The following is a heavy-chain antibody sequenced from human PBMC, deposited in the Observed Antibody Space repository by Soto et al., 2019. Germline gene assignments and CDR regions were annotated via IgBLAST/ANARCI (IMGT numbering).Heavy chain of an antibody. CDR1: GAFISSYY. Sequence: SETLSLTCTVSGAFISSYYWSWIRPPPGKGLEWIGYIYYSGSTNYNPSLKSRVTISVDTSKNQSSLKLSSVTAADTAVYYCARGAPQSYYYYYYMGVWGKGTTVTVSS. J-gene: IGHJ6*03. CDR2: IYYSGST. CDR3: ARGAPQSYYYYYYMGV. V-gene: IGHV4-59*01.